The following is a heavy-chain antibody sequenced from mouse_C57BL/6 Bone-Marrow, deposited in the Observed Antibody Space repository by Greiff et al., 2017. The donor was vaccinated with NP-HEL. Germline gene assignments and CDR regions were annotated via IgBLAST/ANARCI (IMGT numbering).Heavy chain of an antibody. CDR2: ISDGGSYT. CDR3: ARDPTY. CDR1: GFTFSSYA. Sequence: EVQRVESGGGLVKPGGSLKLSCAASGFTFSSYAMSWVRQTPEQRLEWVATISDGGSYTYYPANVKGRFTISRDTAKNNLYLQMSHLKYEDTAMYYCARDPTYWGQGTTLTVSA. J-gene: IGHJ2*01. V-gene: IGHV5-4*01.